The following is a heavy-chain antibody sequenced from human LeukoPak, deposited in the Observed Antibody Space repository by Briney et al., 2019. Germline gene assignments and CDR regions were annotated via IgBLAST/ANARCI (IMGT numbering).Heavy chain of an antibody. CDR3: ARHGGVAGIVGARGGFDP. D-gene: IGHD1-26*01. V-gene: IGHV4-39*01. Sequence: PSETLSLTCTVSGGSISSSSYYWGWIRQPPGKGLEWIGSIYYSGSTYYNPSLKSRVTISVDTSKNQFSLKLSSVTAADTAVYYCARHGGVAGIVGARGGFDPWGQGTLVTVSS. J-gene: IGHJ5*02. CDR2: IYYSGST. CDR1: GGSISSSSYY.